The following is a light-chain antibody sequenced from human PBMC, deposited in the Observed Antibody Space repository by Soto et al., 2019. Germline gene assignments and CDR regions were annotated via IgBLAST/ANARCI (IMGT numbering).Light chain of an antibody. CDR2: AAS. J-gene: IGKJ1*01. Sequence: DIQMTQSPSTLSASVGDRVPITCRASQSITGWMAWYQQKPGKAPKLLIYAASTLEGGVPARFSGSGSGTEFTLTISSLEPDDFATYHCQHYSNCPWTFGQGTRVEI. V-gene: IGKV1-5*01. CDR1: QSITGW. CDR3: QHYSNCPWT.